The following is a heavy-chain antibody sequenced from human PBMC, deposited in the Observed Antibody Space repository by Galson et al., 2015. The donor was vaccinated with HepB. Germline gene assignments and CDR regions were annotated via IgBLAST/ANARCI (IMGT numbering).Heavy chain of an antibody. V-gene: IGHV6-1*01. CDR1: GDSVSSNSAA. D-gene: IGHD1-26*01. CDR2: TYYRSKWYN. Sequence: CAISGDSVSSNSAAWNWIRQSPSRGLEWLGRTYYRSKWYNDYAVSVKSRITINPDTSKNQFSLKLSSVTAADTAVYYCARGPRYSGSYTQDWFDPWGQGTLVTVSS. J-gene: IGHJ5*02. CDR3: ARGPRYSGSYTQDWFDP.